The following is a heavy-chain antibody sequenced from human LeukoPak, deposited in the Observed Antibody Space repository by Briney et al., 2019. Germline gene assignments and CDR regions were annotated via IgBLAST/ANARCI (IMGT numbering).Heavy chain of an antibody. CDR1: GFTISNYW. D-gene: IGHD3-9*01. CDR2: IKQDGSEK. Sequence: PGGSLRLSCAASGFTISNYWMTWVRQAPGRGLEWVANIKQDGSEKYYVDPVKGRFTISRDNANNSLYLQMDSLRAEDTAVYYCARDLDYRILTGHYDAFDIWGQGTMVTVSS. J-gene: IGHJ3*02. CDR3: ARDLDYRILTGHYDAFDI. V-gene: IGHV3-7*01.